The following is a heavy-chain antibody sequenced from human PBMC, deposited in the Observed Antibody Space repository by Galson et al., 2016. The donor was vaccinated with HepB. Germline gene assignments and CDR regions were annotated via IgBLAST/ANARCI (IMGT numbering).Heavy chain of an antibody. CDR2: IIRSGDTT. Sequence: SLRLSCAASGFTFSSYAMTWVRQAPGKGLEWVSSIIRSGDTTLYADSVKGRFTLSRDNSKDTLYMQINSLRAEDTAVYYCAKDRETTSWGNFAHWGRGTLVTVYS. CDR3: AKDRETTSWGNFAH. CDR1: GFTFSSYA. D-gene: IGHD3-16*01. V-gene: IGHV3-23*01. J-gene: IGHJ4*02.